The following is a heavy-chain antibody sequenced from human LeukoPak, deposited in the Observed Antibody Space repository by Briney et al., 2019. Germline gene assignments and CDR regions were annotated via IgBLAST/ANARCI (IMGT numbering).Heavy chain of an antibody. V-gene: IGHV1-46*01. D-gene: IGHD3-10*01. CDR3: ARSSYYGSGSYYPPYYYYGMDV. CDR2: TNPNTGDT. J-gene: IGHJ6*02. Sequence: ASVKVSCKASGFTFTSYYFHWVRQAPGQGLEWMGITNPNTGDTSYAQKFQGRVTMTRDTSISTAYMELSRLRSDDTAVYYCARSSYYGSGSYYPPYYYYGMDVWGQGTTVTVSS. CDR1: GFTFTSYY.